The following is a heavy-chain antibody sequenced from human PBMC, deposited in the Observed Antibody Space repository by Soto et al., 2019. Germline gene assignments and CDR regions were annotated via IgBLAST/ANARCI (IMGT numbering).Heavy chain of an antibody. J-gene: IGHJ6*02. Sequence: PGGSLRLSCAASGFTFSDYYMSWIRQAPGQGLEWVSYITSGSTIYYADSVKGRFTISRDNAKNSLYMQMNSLRAEDTAVYYCARAPYSSGWYDYYYGMDVWGQGTTVTVSS. CDR2: ITSGSTI. CDR1: GFTFSDYY. V-gene: IGHV3-11*01. D-gene: IGHD6-19*01. CDR3: ARAPYSSGWYDYYYGMDV.